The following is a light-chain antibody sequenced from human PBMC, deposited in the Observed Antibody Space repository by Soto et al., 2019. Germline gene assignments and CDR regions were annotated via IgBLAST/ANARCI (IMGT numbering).Light chain of an antibody. CDR1: QDIRED. Sequence: AIQMTQSPSSLSASVGDRVTITCRATQDIREDLVWYQQKPGKAPKLLIYAASSLESEVPSRFSGSGSSTDFTLNISSLQPEDFATYCCLQDHGFPITFGGGTKVEIK. V-gene: IGKV1-6*01. J-gene: IGKJ4*01. CDR3: LQDHGFPIT. CDR2: AAS.